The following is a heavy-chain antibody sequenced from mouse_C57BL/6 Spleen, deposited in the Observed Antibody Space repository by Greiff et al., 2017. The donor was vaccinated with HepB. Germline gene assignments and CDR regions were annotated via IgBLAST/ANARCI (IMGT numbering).Heavy chain of an antibody. D-gene: IGHD1-1*01. CDR3: ARGLLRRDAMDY. Sequence: QVQLQQSGPGLVQPSQSLSITCTVSGFSLTSYGVHWVRQSPGKGLEWLGVIWSGGSTDYNAAFISRLSISKDNSKSQVFFKMNSLQADDTAIYYCARGLLRRDAMDYWGQGTSVTVSS. V-gene: IGHV2-2*01. J-gene: IGHJ4*01. CDR2: IWSGGST. CDR1: GFSLTSYG.